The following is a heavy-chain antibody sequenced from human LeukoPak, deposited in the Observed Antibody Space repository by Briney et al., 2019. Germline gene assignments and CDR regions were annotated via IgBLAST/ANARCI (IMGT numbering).Heavy chain of an antibody. D-gene: IGHD3-22*01. CDR2: INTNTGNP. J-gene: IGHJ4*02. V-gene: IGHV7-4-1*02. CDR1: GYTFTSYP. Sequence: ASVKVSCKASGYTFTSYPMNWVRQAPGQGLEWMGWINTNTGNPTYARGFTGRFVFSLDTSVSTAYLQISSLKAEDTAVYYCAREDSSGYYYFDYWGQGTLVTVSS. CDR3: AREDSSGYYYFDY.